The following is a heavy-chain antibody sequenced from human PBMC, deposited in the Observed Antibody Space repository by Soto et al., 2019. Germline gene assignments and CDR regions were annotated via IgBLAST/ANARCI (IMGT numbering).Heavy chain of an antibody. CDR3: ARDYPNIAVARPDY. V-gene: IGHV1-8*01. J-gene: IGHJ4*02. CDR2: MNPNSGNT. D-gene: IGHD6-19*01. CDR1: GYTSTSYD. Sequence: ASVKVSCKASGYTSTSYDINWVRQATGQGLEWMGWMNPNSGNTGYAQKFQGRVTMTRNTSISTAYMELSSLRSDDTAVYYCARDYPNIAVARPDYWGQGTLVTVSS.